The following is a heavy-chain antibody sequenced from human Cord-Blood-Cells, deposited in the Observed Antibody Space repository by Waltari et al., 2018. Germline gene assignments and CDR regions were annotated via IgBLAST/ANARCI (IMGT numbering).Heavy chain of an antibody. V-gene: IGHV3-30-3*01. J-gene: IGHJ4*02. CDR2: ISYDGSNK. CDR1: GFTFSSYA. Sequence: QVQLVESGRGVGQPGRSLRRPWSGSGFTFSSYAMPWVRRAPGKGLEWVSVISYDGSNKYYADSVKCRFTISRDNSKNTLYLQMNSLRAADTAVYYCAREDYWGQGTLVTVSS. CDR3: AREDY.